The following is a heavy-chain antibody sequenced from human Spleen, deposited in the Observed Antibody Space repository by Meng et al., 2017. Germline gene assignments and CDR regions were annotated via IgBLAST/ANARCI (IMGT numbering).Heavy chain of an antibody. V-gene: IGHV1-2*06. Sequence: ASVKVSCKASGYTFTAYYMHWVRQAPGQGLEWMGRINPNSGGTNYAQKFQGRVTMTRDTSISTAYMELSRLRSDDTAVYYCARDLIGAPLHYYDSKGDYWGQGTLVTVSS. J-gene: IGHJ4*02. CDR2: INPNSGGT. CDR3: ARDLIGAPLHYYDSKGDY. D-gene: IGHD3-22*01. CDR1: GYTFTAYY.